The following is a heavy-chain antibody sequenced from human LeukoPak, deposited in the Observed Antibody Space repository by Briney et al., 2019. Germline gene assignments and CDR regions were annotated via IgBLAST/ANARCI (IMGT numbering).Heavy chain of an antibody. CDR3: ARGSYSSGWFSVPDY. CDR2: IKQDGSEK. V-gene: IGHV3-7*04. Sequence: GGSLRLSCAASGFTFSSYWMSWVRQAPGKGLEWVANIKQDGSEKYYMDSVKGRFTISRDNAKNSLYLQMNSLRAEDTAVYYCARGSYSSGWFSVPDYWGQGTLVTVSS. D-gene: IGHD6-19*01. J-gene: IGHJ4*02. CDR1: GFTFSSYW.